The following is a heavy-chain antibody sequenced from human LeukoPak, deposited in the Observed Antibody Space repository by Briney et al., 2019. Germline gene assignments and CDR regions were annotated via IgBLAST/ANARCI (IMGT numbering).Heavy chain of an antibody. D-gene: IGHD3-16*02. CDR2: IGTGDDT. CDR1: GFTFSSSD. V-gene: IGHV3-13*01. CDR3: ASHYDYVWGSYRRGNMDEGY. Sequence: GGSLRLSCAASGFTFSSSDMHWVRQVIGKGLEWVSAIGTGDDTYYPDSVKGRFTISRDNAKNSLYLQMNSLRAEDTALYYCASHYDYVWGSYRRGNMDEGYWGQGTLVTVSS. J-gene: IGHJ4*02.